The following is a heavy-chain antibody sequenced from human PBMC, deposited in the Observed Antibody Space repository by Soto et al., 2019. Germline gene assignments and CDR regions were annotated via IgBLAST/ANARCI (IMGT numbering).Heavy chain of an antibody. Sequence: GGSLRLSCAASGFTFSSYAMSWVRQAPGKGLEWVSAISGSGGSTYYADSVKGRFTISRDNSKNTLYLQMNSLRAEDTAVYYCVKDRAPQLILGLWLDPWGQGTLVTVSS. CDR3: VKDRAPQLILGLWLDP. V-gene: IGHV3-23*01. CDR2: ISGSGGST. J-gene: IGHJ5*02. D-gene: IGHD2-15*01. CDR1: GFTFSSYA.